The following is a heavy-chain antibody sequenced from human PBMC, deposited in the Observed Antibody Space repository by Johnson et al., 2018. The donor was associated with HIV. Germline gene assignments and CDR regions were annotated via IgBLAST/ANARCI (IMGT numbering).Heavy chain of an antibody. CDR2: INVDGSER. V-gene: IGHV3-7*01. CDR1: RFTFSSFW. D-gene: IGHD3-3*02. Sequence: VQLVESGGGLVQPGGSLRLSCAASRFTFSSFWMTWVRQAPGKGLEWVANINVDGSERYYVDSVTGRFTVSRDNARNSVFLQLNNLRVEDTAVYFCARPHLIFPKNQFDFWGQGTLVTVSS. CDR3: ARPHLIFPKNQFDF. J-gene: IGHJ3*01.